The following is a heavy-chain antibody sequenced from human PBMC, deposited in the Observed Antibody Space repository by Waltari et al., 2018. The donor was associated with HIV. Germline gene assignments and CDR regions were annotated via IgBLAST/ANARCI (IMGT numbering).Heavy chain of an antibody. CDR1: GFPFSSTS. V-gene: IGHV3-21*01. D-gene: IGHD6-13*01. CDR3: ARDTDSSSWSNWFDP. CDR2: ISSSSYI. J-gene: IGHJ5*02. Sequence: EVQLVESGGGLVKPGGSLRLSCAASGFPFSSTSMNWVRQAPGKGLEWVSSISSSSYIYYADSVKGRFTISRDNAKNSLYLQMNSLRAEDTAVYYCARDTDSSSWSNWFDPWGQGTLVTVSS.